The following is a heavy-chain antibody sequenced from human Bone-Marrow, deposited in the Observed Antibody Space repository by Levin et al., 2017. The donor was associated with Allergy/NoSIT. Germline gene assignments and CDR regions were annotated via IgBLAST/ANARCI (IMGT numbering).Heavy chain of an antibody. Sequence: TGGSLRLSCAASGFTFSSYAMSWVRQAPGKGLEWVSAISGSGGSTYYADSVKGRFTISRDNSKNTLYLQMNSLRAEDTAVYYCAKDWLAFGVVIILDYWGQGTLVTVSS. CDR3: AKDWLAFGVVIILDY. V-gene: IGHV3-23*01. CDR2: ISGSGGST. J-gene: IGHJ4*02. D-gene: IGHD3-3*01. CDR1: GFTFSSYA.